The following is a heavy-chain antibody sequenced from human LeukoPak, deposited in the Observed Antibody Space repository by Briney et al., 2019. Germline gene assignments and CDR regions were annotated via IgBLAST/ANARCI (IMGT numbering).Heavy chain of an antibody. CDR2: ISYDGSNK. Sequence: GGSLRLSCAASGFTFSSYAMHWVRQAPGKGLEWVAVISYDGSNKYYADSVKGRFTISRDNSKNTLYLQMNSLRAEDTAVYYCAADYYDSSVVYWGQGTLVTVSS. CDR3: AADYYDSSVVY. CDR1: GFTFSSYA. D-gene: IGHD3-22*01. J-gene: IGHJ4*02. V-gene: IGHV3-30-3*01.